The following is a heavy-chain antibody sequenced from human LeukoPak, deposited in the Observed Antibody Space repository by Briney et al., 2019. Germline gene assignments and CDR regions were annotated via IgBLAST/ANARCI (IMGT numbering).Heavy chain of an antibody. V-gene: IGHV1-69*13. Sequence: SVKVSCTASGGTFSSYAISWVRQAPGQGLEWMGGIIPIFGTANYAQKFQGRVTITADESTSTAYMELSSLRSEDTAVYYCATPITGTNYYYGMDVWGQGTTVTVSS. CDR3: ATPITGTNYYYGMDV. J-gene: IGHJ6*02. CDR1: GGTFSSYA. CDR2: IIPIFGTA. D-gene: IGHD1-20*01.